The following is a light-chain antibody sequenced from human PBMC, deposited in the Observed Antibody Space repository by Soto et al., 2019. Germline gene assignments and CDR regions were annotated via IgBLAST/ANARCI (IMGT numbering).Light chain of an antibody. CDR2: YAS. V-gene: IGKV3-15*01. Sequence: EIVMTQSPATLSVSPGERATLSCRASQSVSRNLAWYQQKPGQAPRLLISYASTRATGIPARFSGSGSGTEFTLTISSLQSKDFALYYCQQYNHWSSISFGGGTKVEVK. CDR3: QQYNHWSSIS. CDR1: QSVSRN. J-gene: IGKJ4*01.